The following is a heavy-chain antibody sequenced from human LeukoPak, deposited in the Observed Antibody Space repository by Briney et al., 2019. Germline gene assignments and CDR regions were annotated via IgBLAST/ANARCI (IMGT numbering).Heavy chain of an antibody. D-gene: IGHD1-26*01. CDR1: GFTFSSYA. Sequence: PGGSLTLSCAASGFTFSSYAMSWVRQAPGKGLEWVSVISGSGGSTYSADYVQGRFTISRDNSKNTLYLQMNCLRAEDTAVYFCAKSQDGGRLFHFDYWGQGTLVTVSS. J-gene: IGHJ4*02. CDR2: ISGSGGST. CDR3: AKSQDGGRLFHFDY. V-gene: IGHV3-23*01.